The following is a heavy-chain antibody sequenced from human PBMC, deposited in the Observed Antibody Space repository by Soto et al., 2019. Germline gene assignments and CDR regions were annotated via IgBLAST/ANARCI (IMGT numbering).Heavy chain of an antibody. Sequence: SGPTLVNPTQTLTLTCTFSGFSLSTSGMCVSWIRQPPGKALEWLARIDWDDDKYYSTSLKTRLTISKDTSKNQVVLTMTNMDPVDTATYYCARILNAYYYDSSGYDAFDIWGQGTMVTVSS. CDR2: IDWDDDK. J-gene: IGHJ3*02. D-gene: IGHD3-22*01. CDR3: ARILNAYYYDSSGYDAFDI. CDR1: GFSLSTSGMC. V-gene: IGHV2-70*11.